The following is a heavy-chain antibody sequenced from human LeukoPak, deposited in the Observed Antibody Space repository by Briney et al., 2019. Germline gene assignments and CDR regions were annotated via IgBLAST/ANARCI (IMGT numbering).Heavy chain of an antibody. Sequence: GGSLRLSCAASGFTFDDYTMHWVRQAPGKGPEWVSLISWDGGSTYYADSVKGRFTISRDNAKNSLYLQMNSLRAEDTAVYYCARDRLPGYYYYYYYMDVWGKGTTVTVSS. CDR2: ISWDGGST. J-gene: IGHJ6*03. D-gene: IGHD3-10*01. CDR3: ARDRLPGYYYYYYYMDV. V-gene: IGHV3-43*01. CDR1: GFTFDDYT.